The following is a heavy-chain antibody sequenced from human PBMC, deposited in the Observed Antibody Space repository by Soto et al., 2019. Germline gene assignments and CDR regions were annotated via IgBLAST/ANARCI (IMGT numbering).Heavy chain of an antibody. CDR2: ISWNSDTI. J-gene: IGHJ3*01. V-gene: IGHV3-9*01. CDR3: AKGQVTSGPVAFDV. Sequence: EDQLVESGGGSVQPGRSLRLSCAASRFTFDDYAMHWVRQAPGKGLEWVSGISWNSDTIAYADSVRGRFTISRDNAKNSLYLQMTSLRAEDTALYYCAKGQVTSGPVAFDVWGQGTVVTVSS. CDR1: RFTFDDYA. D-gene: IGHD4-17*01.